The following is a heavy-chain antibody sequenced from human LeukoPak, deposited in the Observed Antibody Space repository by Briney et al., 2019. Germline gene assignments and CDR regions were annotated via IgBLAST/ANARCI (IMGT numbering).Heavy chain of an antibody. Sequence: SETLSLTCTVSGGSISSYYWSWIRQPPGKELEWIGYVYNSGSTNYNPSLKSRVTISVDTSKNQFSLKLRSVTAADTAVYYCARGGSSGWYEDFWGQGTLDTVSS. J-gene: IGHJ4*02. V-gene: IGHV4-59*01. CDR1: GGSISSYY. D-gene: IGHD6-19*01. CDR3: ARGGSSGWYEDF. CDR2: VYNSGST.